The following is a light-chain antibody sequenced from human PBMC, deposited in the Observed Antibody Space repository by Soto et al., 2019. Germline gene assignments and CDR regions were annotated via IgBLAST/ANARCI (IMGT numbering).Light chain of an antibody. CDR1: QGIRYG. Sequence: AIQMTQSPSSVSAAVGDRVTITCRASQGIRYGLGWYQQKPGKAPKLLSYRAASLQSGVPSRYRGSGSGTDFIPTISCLQTEVFATYFSLQDFTYHRTFDKGTKE. V-gene: IGKV1-6*01. CDR3: LQDFTYHRT. CDR2: RAA. J-gene: IGKJ1*01.